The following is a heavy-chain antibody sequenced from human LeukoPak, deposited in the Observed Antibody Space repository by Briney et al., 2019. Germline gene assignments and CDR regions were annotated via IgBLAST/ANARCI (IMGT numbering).Heavy chain of an antibody. CDR2: ISYDGSNK. CDR1: GFTFSSYW. V-gene: IGHV3-30*19. D-gene: IGHD3-16*01. Sequence: GGSLRLSCAASGFTFSSYWMSWVRQAPGKGLEWVAVISYDGSNKYYADSVKGRFTISRDNSKNTLYLQMNSLRAEDTAVYYCARRGTNWGQGTLVTVSS. CDR3: ARRGTN. J-gene: IGHJ4*02.